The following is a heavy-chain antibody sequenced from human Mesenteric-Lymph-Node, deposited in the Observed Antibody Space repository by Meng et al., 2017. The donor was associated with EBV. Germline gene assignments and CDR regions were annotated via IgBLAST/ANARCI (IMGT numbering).Heavy chain of an antibody. CDR3: ASRGDGIYSNYDWFDT. Sequence: QVQLQQWGAGLLKPSETLSLTCAVYGGSFSGYYWRWIRQPPGKGLEWIGEINHSGSTNYNPSLKSRVTISVDTSKNQFSLKLSSVTAADTAVYYCASRGDGIYSNYDWFDTWGHGTLVTVSS. V-gene: IGHV4-34*01. J-gene: IGHJ5*01. CDR1: GGSFSGYY. D-gene: IGHD4-11*01. CDR2: INHSGST.